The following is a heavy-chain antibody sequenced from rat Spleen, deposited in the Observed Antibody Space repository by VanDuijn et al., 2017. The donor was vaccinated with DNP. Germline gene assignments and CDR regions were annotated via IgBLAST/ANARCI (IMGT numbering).Heavy chain of an antibody. J-gene: IGHJ4*01. D-gene: IGHD1-9*01. V-gene: IGHV2-30*01. CDR2: IWSNGGT. CDR1: GFSLTSYN. Sequence: QVQLKESGPGLVQPSQTLSLTCTVSGFSLTSYNVHWVRQPPGKGLEWMGVIWSNGGTDYNSALKSRLSISRDTSKSQVFLKMNSLQTDDTGTYYCTRYYGYNYYAMDAWGQGTSVTVSS. CDR3: TRYYGYNYYAMDA.